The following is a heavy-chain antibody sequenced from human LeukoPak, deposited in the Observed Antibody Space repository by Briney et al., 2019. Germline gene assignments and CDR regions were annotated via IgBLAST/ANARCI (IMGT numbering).Heavy chain of an antibody. J-gene: IGHJ4*02. CDR3: ARVQYYYDSSGGGEYFDY. V-gene: IGHV4-61*08. Sequence: SETLSLTCTVSGASVTSDGHYWSWIRQPPGKGLEWIGEINHSGSTNYNPSLKSRVTMSVDTSKNQFSLKLSSVTAADTAVYYCARVQYYYDSSGGGEYFDYWGQGTLVIVSS. CDR1: GASVTSDGHY. D-gene: IGHD3-22*01. CDR2: INHSGST.